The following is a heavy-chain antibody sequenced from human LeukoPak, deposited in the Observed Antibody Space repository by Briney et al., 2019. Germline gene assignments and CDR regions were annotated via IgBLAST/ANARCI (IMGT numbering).Heavy chain of an antibody. CDR2: ISGSGGST. D-gene: IGHD6-19*01. J-gene: IGHJ4*02. V-gene: IGHV3-23*01. CDR1: GFTFSSYA. Sequence: GGSLRLSCAASGFTFSSYAMSWVRQAPGKGLEWVSAISGSGGSTYYADSVKGRFTISRDNSKNTLYLQMNSLRAEDTAVFYCAKSAQPYSSGWPYYFDYWGQGTLVTVSS. CDR3: AKSAQPYSSGWPYYFDY.